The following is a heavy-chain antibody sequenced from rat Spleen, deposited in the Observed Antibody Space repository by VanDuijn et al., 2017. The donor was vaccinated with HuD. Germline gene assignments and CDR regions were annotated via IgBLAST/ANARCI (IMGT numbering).Heavy chain of an antibody. D-gene: IGHD1-7*01. J-gene: IGHJ2*01. CDR3: ARGHTLGLDYFDY. V-gene: IGHV5-27*01. CDR1: GFTFSDYY. Sequence: EVQLVESDGGLVQPGRSLKLSCAASGFTFSDYYMAWVRQAPTKGLEWVAYISTGGGSTYYRDSVKGRFTISRDNAKSTLYLQMDSLRSEDTATYYCARGHTLGLDYFDYWGQGVMVTVSS. CDR2: ISTGGGST.